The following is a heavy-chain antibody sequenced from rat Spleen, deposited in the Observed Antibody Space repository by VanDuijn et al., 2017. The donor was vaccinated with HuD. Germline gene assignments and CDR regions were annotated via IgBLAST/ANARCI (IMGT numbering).Heavy chain of an antibody. Sequence: EVQLVESGGGLVQPGRSLKLSCVASGFTFKNYWMTWIRQARGKGLECVASMINICDSIYYPDSVKGRFNISRDNAKSTLYLQMDSLRSEDTAIYYCARPTTGIPFNYWGQGVMVTVSS. J-gene: IGHJ2*01. D-gene: IGHD1-9*01. CDR3: ARPTTGIPFNY. CDR1: GFTFKNYW. CDR2: MINICDSI. V-gene: IGHV5-31*01.